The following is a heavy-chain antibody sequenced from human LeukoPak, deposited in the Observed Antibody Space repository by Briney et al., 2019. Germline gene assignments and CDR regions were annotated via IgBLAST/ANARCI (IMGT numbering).Heavy chain of an antibody. J-gene: IGHJ4*02. CDR3: AKDRSNYDTSGYNYIDY. Sequence: GGSLRLSCAASGLTFSNYAMHWVRQAPGKGLDWISSIHGSGNTTYYADSVEGRFTVSRDNSKNTLYLQMNSLRAEDTAVYHCAKDRSNYDTSGYNYIDYWGQGVLVTVSS. V-gene: IGHV3-23*01. D-gene: IGHD3-22*01. CDR2: IHGSGNTT. CDR1: GLTFSNYA.